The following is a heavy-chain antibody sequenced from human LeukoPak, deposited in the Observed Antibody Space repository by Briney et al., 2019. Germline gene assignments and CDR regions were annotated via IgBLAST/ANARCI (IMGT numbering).Heavy chain of an antibody. CDR2: IYYSGST. D-gene: IGHD2-15*01. J-gene: IGHJ1*01. CDR3: TSCWASKYFQH. Sequence: SEALSFTCTVSGGSISSGGYYWSWIRQHPGKGLEWIGYIYYSGSTYYNPSLKSRVTISVDTSKNQFSLKLSSVTAADTAVYYCTSCWASKYFQHWGQGTLVTVSS. CDR1: GGSISSGGYY. V-gene: IGHV4-31*03.